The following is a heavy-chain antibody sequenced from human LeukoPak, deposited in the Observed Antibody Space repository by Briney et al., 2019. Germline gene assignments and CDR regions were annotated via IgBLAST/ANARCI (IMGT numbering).Heavy chain of an antibody. V-gene: IGHV3-30*04. CDR2: ISYDGSNK. J-gene: IGHJ4*02. Sequence: TGGSLRLSCAASGFTFSSYAMHWVRQAPGKGLEWVAVISYDGSNKYYADSVKGRFTISRDNSKNTLYLQMNSLRAEDTAVYYCARSRHSSGYYPYFDYWGQGTLVTVSS. CDR1: GFTFSSYA. CDR3: ARSRHSSGYYPYFDY. D-gene: IGHD3-22*01.